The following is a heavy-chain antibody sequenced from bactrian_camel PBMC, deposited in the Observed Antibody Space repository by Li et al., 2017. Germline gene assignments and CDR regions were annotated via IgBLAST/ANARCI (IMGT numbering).Heavy chain of an antibody. V-gene: IGHV3S1*01. J-gene: IGHJ4*01. D-gene: IGHD1*01. CDR2: IVTGGGST. Sequence: HVQLVESGGGSVQAGGSLRLSCGTSGYTYSTGCLAWFRQAPGKEREGIVIIVTGGGSTYYADSVKGRFTASQDNAKNTMYLQMNNLEPQDTAMYYCAARLAPRTWTWASRKWAPNEYNYWGQGTQVTVS. CDR3: AARLAPRTWTWASRKWAPNEYNY. CDR1: GYTYSTGC.